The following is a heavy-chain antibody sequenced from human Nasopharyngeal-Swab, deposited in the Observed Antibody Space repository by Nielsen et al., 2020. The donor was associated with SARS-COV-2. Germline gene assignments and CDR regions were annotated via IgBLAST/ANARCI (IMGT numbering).Heavy chain of an antibody. CDR3: AKSFTGPAAIYY. V-gene: IGHV3-23*01. CDR2: NSGSGGST. D-gene: IGHD2-2*01. J-gene: IGHJ4*02. Sequence: GESLKISCAASGFTFSSYAMSWVRQAPGKGLEWVSANSGSGGSTYYADSVKGRFTISRDNSKNTLYLQMNSLRAEDTAVYYCAKSFTGPAAIYYWGQGTLVTVSS. CDR1: GFTFSSYA.